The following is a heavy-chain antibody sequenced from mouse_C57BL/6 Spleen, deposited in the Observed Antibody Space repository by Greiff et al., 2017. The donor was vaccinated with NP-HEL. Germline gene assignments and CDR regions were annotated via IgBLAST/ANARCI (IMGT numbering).Heavy chain of an antibody. D-gene: IGHD4-1*01. CDR1: GYSFTGYY. CDR3: ARSELGPWFAY. J-gene: IGHJ3*01. Sequence: EVQLQQSGPELVKPGASVKISCKASGYSFTGYYMNWVKQSPEKSLEWIGEINPSTGGTTYNQKFKAKATLTVDKSSSTAYMQLKSLTSEDSAVYYCARSELGPWFAYWGQGTLVTVSA. CDR2: INPSTGGT. V-gene: IGHV1-42*01.